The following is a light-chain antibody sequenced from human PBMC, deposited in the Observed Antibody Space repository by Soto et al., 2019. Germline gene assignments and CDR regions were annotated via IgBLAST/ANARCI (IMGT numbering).Light chain of an antibody. CDR2: GAS. Sequence: VLPQSPDTLSLSPGDRATLSCRVSQSVRSTFLAWYQQKPGQAPRLLIYGASNRAAGIPERFSGSASGTECTLTISRLEPDDSAVYYCQQYHDSPMNTFGQGTKLQIK. J-gene: IGKJ2*01. V-gene: IGKV3-20*01. CDR3: QQYHDSPMNT. CDR1: QSVRSTF.